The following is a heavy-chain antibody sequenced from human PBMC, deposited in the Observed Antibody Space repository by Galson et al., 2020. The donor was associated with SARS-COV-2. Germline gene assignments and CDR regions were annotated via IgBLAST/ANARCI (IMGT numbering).Heavy chain of an antibody. CDR3: ARGLQLSYNYFWSGHSGELGGYYYYGMDV. Sequence: GGSLRLSCAASGFTFSTYSLNWVRQAPGKGLEWVSYLSSSSSTEYYEDSVKGRFTIFKDNAKNTLYLQMNSLRVEDTAVYYCARGLQLSYNYFWSGHSGELGGYYYYGMDVWGQGTTVTVSS. V-gene: IGHV3-48*04. J-gene: IGHJ6*02. CDR1: GFTFSTYS. CDR2: LSSSSSTE. D-gene: IGHD3-3*01.